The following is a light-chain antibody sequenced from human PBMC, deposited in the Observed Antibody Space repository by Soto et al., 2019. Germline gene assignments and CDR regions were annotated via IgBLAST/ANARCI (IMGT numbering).Light chain of an antibody. CDR3: SSYTSTSTFV. Sequence: LTQPASVSGSPGQSITITCTGTSSDVGGYNYVSWYQQYPGKAPKLMIYDVTNRPPGVSNRFSGSKSGNTASLTISGLQAEDEADYYCSSYTSTSTFVFVTGTKVTVL. J-gene: IGLJ1*01. V-gene: IGLV2-14*01. CDR1: SSDVGGYNY. CDR2: DVT.